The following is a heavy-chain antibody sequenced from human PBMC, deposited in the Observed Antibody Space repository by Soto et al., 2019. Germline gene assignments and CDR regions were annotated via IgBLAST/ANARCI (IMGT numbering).Heavy chain of an antibody. D-gene: IGHD4-17*01. CDR2: IIPILGIA. CDR3: ARDRYGDYPQPYYYYGMDV. Sequence: ASVKVSCKASGGTFSSYAISWVRQAPGQGLEWMGRIIPILGIANYAQKFQGRVTITADKSTSTAYMELSSLRSEDTAVYYWARDRYGDYPQPYYYYGMDVWGQGTTVTVSS. J-gene: IGHJ6*02. CDR1: GGTFSSYA. V-gene: IGHV1-69*04.